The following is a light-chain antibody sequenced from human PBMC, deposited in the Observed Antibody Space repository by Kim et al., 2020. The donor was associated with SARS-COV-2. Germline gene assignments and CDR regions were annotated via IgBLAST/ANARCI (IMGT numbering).Light chain of an antibody. CDR3: QQYYSTPPS. J-gene: IGKJ2*03. CDR2: WAS. V-gene: IGKV4-1*01. Sequence: ATLNCKSSQTVLYNSNSKNYFAWYQQKPGQAPKLLIYWASIRESGVSDRFSGSGSETDFTLTISSLQAEDVAVYYCQQYYSTPPSFGQGTKLEIK. CDR1: QTVLYNSNSKNY.